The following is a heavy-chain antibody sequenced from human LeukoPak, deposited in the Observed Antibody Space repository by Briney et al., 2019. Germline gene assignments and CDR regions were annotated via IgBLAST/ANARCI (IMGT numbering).Heavy chain of an antibody. CDR2: IRSKAYGGTT. D-gene: IGHD4-11*01. J-gene: IGHJ6*03. CDR3: TRDVGSNYVYYYYYYYMDV. CDR1: GFTFGDYA. V-gene: IGHV3-49*03. Sequence: PGGSLRLSCTASGFTFGDYAMSWFRQAPGKGLDLVGFIRSKAYGGTTEYAASVKGRFTISRDDSNSIAYLRMNSLKTEDTAVYYCTRDVGSNYVYYYYYYYMDVWGKGTTVTVSS.